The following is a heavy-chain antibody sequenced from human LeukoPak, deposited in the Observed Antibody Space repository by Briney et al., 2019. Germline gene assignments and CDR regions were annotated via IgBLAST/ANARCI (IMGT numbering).Heavy chain of an antibody. V-gene: IGHV5-51*01. CDR2: IYPGDSDT. J-gene: IGHJ5*02. D-gene: IGHD2-2*02. Sequence: GESLKISCKGSGYSFTSYWIGWVRQMPGKGLEWMGIIYPGDSDTRYSPSFQGQVTISADKSISTAFLQWSSLKASDTAMYYCARALGYCSSTSCYTGFDPWGQGTLVTVSS. CDR1: GYSFTSYW. CDR3: ARALGYCSSTSCYTGFDP.